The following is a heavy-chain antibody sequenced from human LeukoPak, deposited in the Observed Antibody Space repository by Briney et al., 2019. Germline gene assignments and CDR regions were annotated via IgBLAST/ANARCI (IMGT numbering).Heavy chain of an antibody. V-gene: IGHV3-7*01. CDR2: IRQDGGEK. Sequence: GGSLRLSCAVSGFTFTDYWLNWVRQAPGKGREWVASIRQDGGEKSYVDSVKGRFTISRDNTKSSLYLQINSLRAEDTAVYYCARDGTAAGLYFDLWGQGTLVTVSS. CDR3: ARDGTAAGLYFDL. CDR1: GFTFTDYW. D-gene: IGHD6-13*01. J-gene: IGHJ4*01.